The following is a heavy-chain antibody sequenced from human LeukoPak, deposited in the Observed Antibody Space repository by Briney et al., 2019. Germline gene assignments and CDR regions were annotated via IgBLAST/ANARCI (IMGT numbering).Heavy chain of an antibody. J-gene: IGHJ6*03. CDR3: AKVGSSSWPRNYYYYYYMDV. CDR2: ISGSGGST. D-gene: IGHD6-13*01. CDR1: GFTFSSYA. V-gene: IGHV3-23*01. Sequence: GGSLRLSCAASGFTFSSYAMSWVRQAPGKGLEWVSAISGSGGSTYYADSVKGRFTISRDNSKNTLYLQMNSLRAEDTAVYYCAKVGSSSWPRNYYYYYYMDVWGKGTTVTISS.